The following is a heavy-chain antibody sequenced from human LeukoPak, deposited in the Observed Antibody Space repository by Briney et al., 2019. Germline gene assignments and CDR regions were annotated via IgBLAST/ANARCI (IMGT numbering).Heavy chain of an antibody. J-gene: IGHJ4*02. D-gene: IGHD3-22*01. CDR1: GYTFTSYY. Sequence: ASVKVSCKASGYTFTSYYMHWVRQAPGKGLEWMGGFDPEDGETIYAQKFQGRVTMTEDTSTDTAYMELSSLRSEDTAVYYCATGKYDSSGYYYVYYFDYWGQGTLVTVSS. CDR2: FDPEDGET. V-gene: IGHV1-24*01. CDR3: ATGKYDSSGYYYVYYFDY.